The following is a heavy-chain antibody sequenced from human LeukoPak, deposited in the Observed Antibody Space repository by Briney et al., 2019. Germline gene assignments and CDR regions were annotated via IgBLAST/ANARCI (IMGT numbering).Heavy chain of an antibody. D-gene: IGHD6-6*01. CDR2: INLGGST. J-gene: IGHJ4*02. CDR1: GGSFNGYS. V-gene: IGHV4-34*01. CDR3: ASSSKVVRPDSWDY. Sequence: PSETLSLTCAVYGGSFNGYSWSWIRQSPGKGLEWIGEINLGGSTNYSPSLKSRVTMTIDTSKKEVSLNLTSVTAADTSIYFCASSSKVVRPDSWDYWGQGTLVTVSS.